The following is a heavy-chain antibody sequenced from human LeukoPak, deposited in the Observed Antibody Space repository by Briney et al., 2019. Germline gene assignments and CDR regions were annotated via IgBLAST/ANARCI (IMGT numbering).Heavy chain of an antibody. J-gene: IGHJ6*02. D-gene: IGHD2-15*01. CDR2: INHSGST. V-gene: IGHV4-34*01. Sequence: PSETLSLTCAVYGGSFSGYYWSWIRQPPGKGLEWIGEINHSGSTNYNPSLKSRVTISVDTSKNQFPLKLSSVTAADTAVYYCARGPPPLGYCSGGSCYDNEYYYGMDVWGQGTTVTVSS. CDR3: ARGPPPLGYCSGGSCYDNEYYYGMDV. CDR1: GGSFSGYY.